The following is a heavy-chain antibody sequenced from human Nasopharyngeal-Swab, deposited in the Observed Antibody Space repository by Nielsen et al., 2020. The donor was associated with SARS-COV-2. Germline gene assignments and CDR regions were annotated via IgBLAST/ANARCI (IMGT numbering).Heavy chain of an antibody. D-gene: IGHD3-10*01. CDR2: IVVGSGNT. CDR3: ARGRGYYGSGGYYYYMDV. J-gene: IGHJ6*03. Sequence: WVRQAPGQRLEWIGWIVVGSGNTNYAQKFQERVTITRDTSASTAYMELSSLRSEDTAVYYCARGRGYYGSGGYYYYMDVWGKGTTVTVSS. V-gene: IGHV1-58*01.